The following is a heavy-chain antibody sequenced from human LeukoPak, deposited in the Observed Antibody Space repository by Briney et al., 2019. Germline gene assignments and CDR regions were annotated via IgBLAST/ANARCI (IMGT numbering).Heavy chain of an antibody. Sequence: SETLSLTCAVYGGSFSGYYWSWVRQPPGKGLEWIGEINHSGSTNYNPSLKSRVTISVDTSKNQFSLKLSSVTAAGTAVYYCASGHDILTGYYLLLDYWGQGTLVTVSS. CDR2: INHSGST. CDR1: GGSFSGYY. D-gene: IGHD3-9*01. CDR3: ASGHDILTGYYLLLDY. J-gene: IGHJ4*02. V-gene: IGHV4-34*01.